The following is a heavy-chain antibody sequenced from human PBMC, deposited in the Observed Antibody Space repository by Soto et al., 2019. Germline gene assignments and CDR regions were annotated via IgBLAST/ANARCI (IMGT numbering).Heavy chain of an antibody. CDR1: GYTFTSYG. V-gene: IGHV1-18*01. CDR2: ISAYNGNT. CDR3: AREGYCSSTSCYSYYYYYGMDV. J-gene: IGHJ6*02. D-gene: IGHD2-2*02. Sequence: GASVKVSCKASGYTFTSYGISWVRQAPGQGLEWMGWISAYNGNTNYAQKLQGRVTMTTDTSTSTAYMELRSLRSDDTAVYYCAREGYCSSTSCYSYYYYYGMDVWGQGTTVTVSS.